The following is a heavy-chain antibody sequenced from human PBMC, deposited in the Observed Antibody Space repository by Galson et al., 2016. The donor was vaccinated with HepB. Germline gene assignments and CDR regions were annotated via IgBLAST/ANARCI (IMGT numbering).Heavy chain of an antibody. J-gene: IGHJ1*01. V-gene: IGHV1-69*13. CDR2: VVSKFGAA. CDR3: ARNSREVVWGERYGDSLGEYFQH. Sequence: SVKVSCKASGGTFSSYAISWVRQAPGQGLEWVGGVVSKFGAANYAQRFQGRVTITADESTSTTYMELSSLRSEDTAVYYCARNSREVVWGERYGDSLGEYFQHWGQGTLVTVS. CDR1: GGTFSSYA. D-gene: IGHD4-17*01.